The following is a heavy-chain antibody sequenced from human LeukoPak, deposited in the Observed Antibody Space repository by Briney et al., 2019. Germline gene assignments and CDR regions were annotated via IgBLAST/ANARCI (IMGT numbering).Heavy chain of an antibody. D-gene: IGHD7-27*01. CDR2: ISPSGDTT. J-gene: IGHJ4*02. V-gene: IGHV1-46*01. Sequence: GASVKVSCKASGYTFTGYYMHWVRQAPGQGLQWMGIISPSGDTTTYAQKFVGRVTLTRDTSTSTVYLDLRSLESEDTALYYCVRAGDQYFDVWGQGIQVTVAS. CDR3: VRAGDQYFDV. CDR1: GYTFTGYY.